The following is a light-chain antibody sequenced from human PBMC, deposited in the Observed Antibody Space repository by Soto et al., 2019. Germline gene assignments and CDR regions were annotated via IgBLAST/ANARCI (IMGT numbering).Light chain of an antibody. V-gene: IGKV3-15*01. CDR3: QQCRNWLFT. CDR1: QNVYNN. J-gene: IGKJ4*01. CDR2: DAS. Sequence: EIVMTQSPATLSVSPGEGATLSCKASQNVYNNLAWYQQRPGHPPRLLIYDASTRATGISARFSGSGYGTEFTLTISSLQSEDFAVYFCQQCRNWLFTFVGGTKVEIK.